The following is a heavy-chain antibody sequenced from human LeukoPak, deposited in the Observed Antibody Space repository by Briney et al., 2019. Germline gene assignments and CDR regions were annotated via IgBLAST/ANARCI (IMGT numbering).Heavy chain of an antibody. CDR1: GFTFSSYA. CDR2: ISYDGSNK. D-gene: IGHD2-8*01. CDR3: ASPLRGY. V-gene: IGHV3-30-3*01. J-gene: IGHJ4*02. Sequence: GGSLRLSCAASGFTFSSYAMHWVRQAPGKGLEWVAVISYDGSNKYYADSAKGRFTISRDNSKNTLYLQMNSLRAEDTAVYYCASPLRGYWGQGTLVTVSS.